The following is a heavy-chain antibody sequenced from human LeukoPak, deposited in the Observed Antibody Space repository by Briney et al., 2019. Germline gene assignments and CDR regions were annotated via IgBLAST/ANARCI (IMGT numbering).Heavy chain of an antibody. Sequence: GASVKVSCKASGYTFTSYGISWVRQAPGQGLEWMGWINPNSGGTNYAQKFQGWVTMTRDTSISTAYMELSRLRSDDTAVYYCARERVPSAWAVLVRGHNDGMDVWGQGTTVTVSS. CDR1: GYTFTSYG. CDR3: ARERVPSAWAVLVRGHNDGMDV. D-gene: IGHD3-10*01. CDR2: INPNSGGT. V-gene: IGHV1-2*04. J-gene: IGHJ6*02.